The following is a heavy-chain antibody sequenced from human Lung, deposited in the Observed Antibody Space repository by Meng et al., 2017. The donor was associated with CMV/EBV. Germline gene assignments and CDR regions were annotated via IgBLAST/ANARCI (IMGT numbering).Heavy chain of an antibody. CDR2: IYSGGTT. CDR3: TRVFGSGSQRYGGYYGMDV. Sequence: GGSXRLXCAASDFTVSSNYMSWVRQAPGKRLEWVSLIYSGGTTYYADSVKGRFTISRDNSKNTLYLQMNSLRAEDTAVYYCTRVFGSGSQRYGGYYGMDVWGQGXTVTVSS. J-gene: IGHJ6*02. D-gene: IGHD3-10*01. V-gene: IGHV3-53*01. CDR1: DFTVSSNY.